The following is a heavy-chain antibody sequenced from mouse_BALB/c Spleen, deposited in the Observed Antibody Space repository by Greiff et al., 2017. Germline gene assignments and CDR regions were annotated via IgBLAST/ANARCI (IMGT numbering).Heavy chain of an antibody. CDR2: INPSTGYT. Sequence: QVQLQQSGAELAKPGASVKMSCKASGYTFTSYWMHWVKQRPGQGLEWIGYINPSTGYTEYNQKFKDKATLTADKSSSTAYMQLSSLTSEDSAVYYCARRRITTAFDYWGQGTTLTVSS. D-gene: IGHD1-2*01. J-gene: IGHJ2*01. V-gene: IGHV1-7*01. CDR1: GYTFTSYW. CDR3: ARRRITTAFDY.